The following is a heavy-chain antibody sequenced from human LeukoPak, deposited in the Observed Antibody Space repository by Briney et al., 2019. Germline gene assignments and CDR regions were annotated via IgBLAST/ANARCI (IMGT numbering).Heavy chain of an antibody. V-gene: IGHV1-8*01. J-gene: IGHJ5*02. Sequence: ASVKVSCKASGYTFTSYDIHWVRQATGQGLEWMGWMSPNSGNTGYAQKFQGRVTITRDTTTNKPYIVMSSLRSEDDPVYYWARALRIAIFGVVIGAWFHRWGEGTLVTVS. CDR3: ARALRIAIFGVVIGAWFHR. CDR1: GYTFTSYD. D-gene: IGHD3-3*01. CDR2: MSPNSGNT.